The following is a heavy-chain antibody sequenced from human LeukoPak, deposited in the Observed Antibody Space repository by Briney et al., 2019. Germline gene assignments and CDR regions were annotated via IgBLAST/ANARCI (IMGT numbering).Heavy chain of an antibody. V-gene: IGHV3-23*01. CDR2: ISVSGGRT. D-gene: IGHD1-1*01. CDR1: GFTFITYA. J-gene: IGHJ4*02. CDR3: ARASSTGTPRAPFDD. Sequence: GGSLRLSCAASGFTFITYAMSWVRQAPGKGPEWVSGISVSGGRTDYADSVKGRFTISRDNSKNSLYLQMNSLRAEDTAVYYCARASSTGTPRAPFDDWGQGTLVTVSS.